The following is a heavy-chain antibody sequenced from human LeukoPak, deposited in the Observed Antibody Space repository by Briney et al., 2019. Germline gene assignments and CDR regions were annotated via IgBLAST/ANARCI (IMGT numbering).Heavy chain of an antibody. CDR3: ARGKWPDFDY. V-gene: IGHV4-59*01. Sequence: PSETLSLTCTVSGGSIGSYYWSWIRQPPGKGLEWIGYIYYSGSTNYNPSLKSRVTISVDTSKNQFSLKLSSVTAADTAVYYYARGKWPDFDYWGQGTLVTVSS. J-gene: IGHJ4*02. CDR2: IYYSGST. D-gene: IGHD5-12*01. CDR1: GGSIGSYY.